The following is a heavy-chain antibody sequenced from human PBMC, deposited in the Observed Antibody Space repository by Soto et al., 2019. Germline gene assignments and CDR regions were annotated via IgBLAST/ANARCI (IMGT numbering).Heavy chain of an antibody. CDR3: ARDEGYCISTSCQRYGFDP. CDR1: GFTFSSYS. Sequence: GGSLRLSCAASGFTFSSYSMNWVRQAPGKGLEWVSYISSSSSTIYYADSVKGRFTISRDNAKNSLYLQMNSLRAEDTAVYYCARDEGYCISTSCQRYGFDPWGQGTLVTVSS. D-gene: IGHD2-2*01. CDR2: ISSSSSTI. J-gene: IGHJ5*02. V-gene: IGHV3-48*01.